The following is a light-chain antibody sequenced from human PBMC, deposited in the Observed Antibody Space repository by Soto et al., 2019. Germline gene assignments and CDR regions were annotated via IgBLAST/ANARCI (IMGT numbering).Light chain of an antibody. CDR2: AAS. CDR1: QGIGSY. CDR3: QQSYGIPST. V-gene: IGKV1-9*01. Sequence: DIHLPQSPSFLSASVGDRVSITCRAIQGIGSYLAWYQXKXGKXPNLXIYAASTLQSAVPSKLSGXGSGTDFTLTISSLQPEDFAPYYRQQSYGIPSTFGQGRGLEI. J-gene: IGKJ5*01.